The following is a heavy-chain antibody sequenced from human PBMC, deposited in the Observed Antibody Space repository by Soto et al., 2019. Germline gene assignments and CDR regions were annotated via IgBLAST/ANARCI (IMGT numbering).Heavy chain of an antibody. CDR1: GGSVSSGSYY. CDR2: IYYSGST. Sequence: QVQLQESGPGLVKPSETLSLTCTVSGGSVSSGSYYWSWIRQPPGKGLEWIGYIYYSGSTNYNPTPKSRTPIPADTSRNRCATKLSAVTAADTAVHYCACSYSSSWYGVDLWGQGTLVTVSS. D-gene: IGHD6-13*01. J-gene: IGHJ5*02. V-gene: IGHV4-61*01. CDR3: ACSYSSSWYGVDL.